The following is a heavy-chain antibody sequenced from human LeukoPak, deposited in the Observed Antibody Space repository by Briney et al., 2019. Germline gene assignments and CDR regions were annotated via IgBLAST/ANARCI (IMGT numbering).Heavy chain of an antibody. J-gene: IGHJ4*02. V-gene: IGHV1-69*13. Sequence: SVKVSCMASGDTFSSYAISWVRQAPGQGLEWMGGIIPIFGTPRYAQKFQGRVTITADESTSTAYMELSSLTSEDTAVYYCASLKGYDFWSGYYGWGQGTRVTVSS. CDR2: IIPIFGTP. CDR3: ASLKGYDFWSGYYG. CDR1: GDTFSSYA. D-gene: IGHD3-3*01.